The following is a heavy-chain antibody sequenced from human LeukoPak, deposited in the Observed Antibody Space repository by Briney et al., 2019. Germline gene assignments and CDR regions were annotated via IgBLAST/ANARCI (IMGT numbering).Heavy chain of an antibody. V-gene: IGHV3-7*01. Sequence: GGSLRLSCAASGFTFSSYWMSWVRQAPGKGLEWVANIKQDGSEKYYVDSVKGRFTISRDNAKNSLYLQMNSLRAEDTAVYYCARVMVVAARGYDAFDIWGQGTMVTVSS. CDR2: IKQDGSEK. J-gene: IGHJ3*02. CDR3: ARVMVVAARGYDAFDI. D-gene: IGHD2-15*01. CDR1: GFTFSSYW.